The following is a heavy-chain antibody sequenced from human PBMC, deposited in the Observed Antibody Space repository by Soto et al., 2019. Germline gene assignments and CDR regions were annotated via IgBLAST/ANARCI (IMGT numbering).Heavy chain of an antibody. CDR3: ARLESSGVPVDY. Sequence: SETLSLTCTVSGGSISSSSYYWSWIRQPPGKGLEWIGYIYYSGSTNYNPSLKSRVTTSVDTSKNQFSLKLSSVTAADTAVYYCARLESSGVPVDYWGQGTLVTVSS. CDR2: IYYSGST. J-gene: IGHJ4*02. CDR1: GGSISSSSYY. D-gene: IGHD1-1*01. V-gene: IGHV4-61*05.